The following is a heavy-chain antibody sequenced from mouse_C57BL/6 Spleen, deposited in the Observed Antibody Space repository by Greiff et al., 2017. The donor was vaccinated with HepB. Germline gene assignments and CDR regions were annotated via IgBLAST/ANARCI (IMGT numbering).Heavy chain of an antibody. CDR1: GYTFTSYW. CDR2: IDPSDSYT. J-gene: IGHJ3*01. V-gene: IGHV1-69*01. Sequence: QVQLQQPGAELVMPGASVKLSCKASGYTFTSYWMHWVKQRPGQGLEWIGEIDPSDSYTNYNQKFKGKSTLTVDKSSSTAYMQLSSLTSEDSAVYYCARREYYGSSYEGFAYWGQGTLVTVSA. CDR3: ARREYYGSSYEGFAY. D-gene: IGHD1-1*01.